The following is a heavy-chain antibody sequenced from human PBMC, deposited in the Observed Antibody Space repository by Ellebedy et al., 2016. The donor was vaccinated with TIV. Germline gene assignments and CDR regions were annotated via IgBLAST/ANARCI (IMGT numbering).Heavy chain of an antibody. V-gene: IGHV4-59*01. J-gene: IGHJ4*02. D-gene: IGHD6-19*01. CDR1: SGSISSDY. CDR3: AKGAGWYNY. Sequence: MPSETLSLTCTVSSGSISSDYWSWLRQPPGKGLEWIGYIYYSGATNYNPTLRSRVTISLDSSKSQFSLKVSSVTAADTAVYYCAKGAGWYNYWGQGTLVTVSS. CDR2: IYYSGAT.